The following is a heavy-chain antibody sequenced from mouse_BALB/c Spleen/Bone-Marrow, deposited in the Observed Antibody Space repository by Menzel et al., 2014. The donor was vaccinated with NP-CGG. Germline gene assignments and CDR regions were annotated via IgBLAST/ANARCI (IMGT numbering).Heavy chain of an antibody. J-gene: IGHJ1*01. Sequence: DVQLVESGGGLVQPGGSLRLSCATSGFTFSDYYMSWVRQPPGKALEWLGFIRNKAKGYTTEYIPSVKGRFTISRGNSQSMLYLQMNALRAEDSATYYCARDRNNGISWYFDVWGAGTTVTVSS. CDR3: ARDRNNGISWYFDV. V-gene: IGHV7-3*02. CDR2: IRNKAKGYTT. D-gene: IGHD1-2*01. CDR1: GFTFSDYY.